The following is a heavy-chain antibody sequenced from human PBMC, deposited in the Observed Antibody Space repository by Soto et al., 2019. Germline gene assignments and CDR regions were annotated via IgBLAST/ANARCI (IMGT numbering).Heavy chain of an antibody. J-gene: IGHJ4*02. CDR1: GFTFSSYE. CDR2: ISSSGSTI. Sequence: PGGSLRLSCAASGFTFSSYEMNWVRQAPGKGLEWVSYISSSGSTIYYADSVKGRFTISRDNAKNSLYLQMNSLRAEDTAVYYCASTFYDILTGYSPGPFDYWGQGTLVTVS. CDR3: ASTFYDILTGYSPGPFDY. D-gene: IGHD3-9*01. V-gene: IGHV3-48*03.